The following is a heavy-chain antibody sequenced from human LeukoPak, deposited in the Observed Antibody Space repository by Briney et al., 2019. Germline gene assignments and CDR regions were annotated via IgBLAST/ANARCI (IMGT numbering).Heavy chain of an antibody. CDR3: ARAPGHYCSGGSCYPGRNFDY. D-gene: IGHD2-15*01. CDR2: INHSGST. Sequence: SETLSLTCAVYGGSFSGYYWSWIRQPPGKGLEWIGEINHSGSTNYNPSLKSRVTISVDTSKNQFSLKLSSVTAADTAVYYCARAPGHYCSGGSCYPGRNFDYWGQGTLVTVSS. V-gene: IGHV4-34*01. J-gene: IGHJ4*02. CDR1: GGSFSGYY.